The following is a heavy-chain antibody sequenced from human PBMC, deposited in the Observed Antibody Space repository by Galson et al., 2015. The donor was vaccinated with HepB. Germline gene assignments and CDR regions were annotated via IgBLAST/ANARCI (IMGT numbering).Heavy chain of an antibody. D-gene: IGHD3-22*01. Sequence: LRLSCAASGFTFSSYSMNWVRQAPGKGLEWVSSISSSSSYIYYADSVKGRFTISRDNAKNSLYLQMNSLRAEDTAVYYCAREGAYYYDSSGYYPVDYWGQGTLVTVSS. J-gene: IGHJ4*02. CDR2: ISSSSSYI. CDR3: AREGAYYYDSSGYYPVDY. V-gene: IGHV3-21*01. CDR1: GFTFSSYS.